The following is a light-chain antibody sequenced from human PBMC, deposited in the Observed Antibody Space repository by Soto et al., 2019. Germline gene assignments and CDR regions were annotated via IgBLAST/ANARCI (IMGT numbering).Light chain of an antibody. CDR3: QHYNNWPPWT. V-gene: IGKV1-5*03. J-gene: IGKJ1*01. Sequence: DIQMTQSPSTLSGSVGDRVTITCRASQTISSWLAWYQQNPGKAPKLLIYKASTLKSGVPSRFSGSGSGTEFTLTISSLQSEDFAVYYCQHYNNWPPWTFGQGTKVDI. CDR1: QTISSW. CDR2: KAS.